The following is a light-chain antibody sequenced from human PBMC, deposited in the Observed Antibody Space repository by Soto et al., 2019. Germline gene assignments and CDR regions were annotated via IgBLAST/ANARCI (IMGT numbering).Light chain of an antibody. V-gene: IGLV1-47*01. CDR2: KNN. CDR3: AAWDDSLSVYV. J-gene: IGLJ1*01. CDR1: SSNIGSNY. Sequence: QAFRTQPPSASGTPGQRVTISGAGSSSNIGSNYVYWYQQLPGTAPKLLIYKNNQRPSGVPDRFSGSKSGTSASLAISGLRSEDEADYYCAAWDDSLSVYVFGTGTKVTVL.